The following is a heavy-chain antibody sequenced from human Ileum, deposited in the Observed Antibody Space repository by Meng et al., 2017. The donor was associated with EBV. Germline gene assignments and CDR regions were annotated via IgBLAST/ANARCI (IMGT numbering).Heavy chain of an antibody. D-gene: IGHD6-25*01. CDR1: GFTFNNYA. Sequence: QVQLVESGGGVVQPGGSLRRSCEASGFTFNNYAMHWVRQAPGKGLEWVAVISYDEINIFYADSVKGRFTISRDNSQNTLSLQMNSLRPEDTAVYYCARRSSPFRPAAPLDYWGQGTLVTVSS. CDR2: ISYDEINI. V-gene: IGHV3-30-3*01. J-gene: IGHJ4*02. CDR3: ARRSSPFRPAAPLDY.